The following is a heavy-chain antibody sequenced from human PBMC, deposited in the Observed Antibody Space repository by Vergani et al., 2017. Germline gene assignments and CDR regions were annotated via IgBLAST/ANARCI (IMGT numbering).Heavy chain of an antibody. J-gene: IGHJ4*02. CDR1: GGSISSGGYY. Sequence: QVQLQESGPGLVKTSQTLSLTCTVSGGSISSGGYYWGWIRQHPGKGLEWIGYIYYSGSTYYNPSLKSGVTISVDTSKNQFSLKLRSVTAADTAGYYCARVSYGGSAIDYWGQGTLVTVSS. V-gene: IGHV4-31*03. CDR3: ARVSYGGSAIDY. CDR2: IYYSGST. D-gene: IGHD4-23*01.